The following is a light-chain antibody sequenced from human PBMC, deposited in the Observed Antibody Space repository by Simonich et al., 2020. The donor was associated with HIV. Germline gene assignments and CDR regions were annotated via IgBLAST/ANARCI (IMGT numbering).Light chain of an antibody. V-gene: IGLV3-10*01. CDR2: EDS. CDR3: YSTDSSGNHRV. Sequence: SYEETQPPSVSVSPGQTARITCSGDELPKKYAYWYQQKSGQAPVLVIYEDSKRPSGIPERCSGSSSGTMATLTISGAQVEDEADYYCYSTDSSGNHRVFGGGTKLTVL. CDR1: ELPKKY. J-gene: IGLJ2*01.